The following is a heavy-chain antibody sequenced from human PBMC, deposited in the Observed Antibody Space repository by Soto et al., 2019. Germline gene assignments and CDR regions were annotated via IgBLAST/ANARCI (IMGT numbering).Heavy chain of an antibody. V-gene: IGHV4-31*03. CDR3: ARWPQLEPRFDY. CDR1: GGSVSSGSYY. J-gene: IGHJ4*02. D-gene: IGHD1-1*01. Sequence: PSETLSLTCTVSGGSVSSGSYYWNWIRQHPGKGLEWIGYIYYSGSTYYNPSLKSRVTISVDTSKNQFSLELSSVTAADTAVYYCARWPQLEPRFDYWGQGTLVTVSS. CDR2: IYYSGST.